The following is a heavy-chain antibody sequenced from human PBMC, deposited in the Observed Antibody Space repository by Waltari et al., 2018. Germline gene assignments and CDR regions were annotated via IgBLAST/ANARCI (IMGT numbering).Heavy chain of an antibody. D-gene: IGHD1-26*01. J-gene: IGHJ4*02. CDR3: ARLWDPGTFDY. CDR1: GGSFSGYY. Sequence: QVQLQQWGAGLLKPSETLSLPCAVSGGSFSGYYWSWIRQPPGKGPGGIGEINHSGSTTYTPYLKSRVTISVDTSKNQFSLKLSSVTAADTAVYYCARLWDPGTFDYWGQGTLVTVSS. CDR2: INHSGST. V-gene: IGHV4-34*01.